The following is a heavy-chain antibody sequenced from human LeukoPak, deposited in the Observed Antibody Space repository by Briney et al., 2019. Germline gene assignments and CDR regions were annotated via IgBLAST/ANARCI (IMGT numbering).Heavy chain of an antibody. CDR1: GFPFSSYG. CDR3: ARDLSAAFDF. D-gene: IGHD6-19*01. V-gene: IGHV3-33*01. J-gene: IGHJ4*02. Sequence: PGGSLRLSCAASGFPFSSYGMHWVRQAPGKGLEWVARLVYDERSDYADSVKGRFSISRDNSKNALFLDMSDLRVEDTAGYYCARDLSAAFDFWGQGVLVTVSP. CDR2: LVYDERS.